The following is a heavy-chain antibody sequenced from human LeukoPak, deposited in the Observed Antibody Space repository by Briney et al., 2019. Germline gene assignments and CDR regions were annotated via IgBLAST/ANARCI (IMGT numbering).Heavy chain of an antibody. Sequence: ASVKVSCKASGYTFTSYAMHWVRQAPGQRLEWTGWINAGNGNTKYSQKFQGRVTITRDTSASSAYMELSSLRSEDTAVYYCARDYYDSSGYYYSDYWGQGTLVTVSS. CDR1: GYTFTSYA. CDR3: ARDYYDSSGYYYSDY. V-gene: IGHV1-3*01. D-gene: IGHD3-22*01. J-gene: IGHJ4*02. CDR2: INAGNGNT.